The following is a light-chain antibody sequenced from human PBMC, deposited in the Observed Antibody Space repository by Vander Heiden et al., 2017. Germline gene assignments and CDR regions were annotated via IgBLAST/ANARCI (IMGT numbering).Light chain of an antibody. CDR3: QQYQDWPFT. V-gene: IGKV3-15*01. Sequence: IVMTHSPVTLSVSPGERATLSCRASQNIDSNLAWYQQKPGQAPRLLIYAASTRATDVPARFSGSGSGTDFTLTINNLQSEDFVVYYCQQYQDWPFTFGQGTKPEI. J-gene: IGKJ2*01. CDR1: QNIDSN. CDR2: AAS.